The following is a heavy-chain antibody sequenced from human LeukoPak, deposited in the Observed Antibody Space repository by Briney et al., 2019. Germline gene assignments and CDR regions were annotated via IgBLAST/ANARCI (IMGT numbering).Heavy chain of an antibody. CDR3: ARAAAYSYGSVCAFDI. V-gene: IGHV3-11*01. Sequence: MSGGSLRLSCAASGFTFSDYYMSWIRQAPGKGLEWVSYISSSGSTIYYADSVKGRFTISRDNAKNSLYLQMNSLRAEDTAVYYCARAAAYSYGSVCAFDIWGQGTMVTVSS. CDR2: ISSSGSTI. CDR1: GFTFSDYY. D-gene: IGHD5-18*01. J-gene: IGHJ3*02.